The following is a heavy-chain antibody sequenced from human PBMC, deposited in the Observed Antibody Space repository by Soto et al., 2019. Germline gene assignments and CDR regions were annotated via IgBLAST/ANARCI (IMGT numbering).Heavy chain of an antibody. CDR3: AKDPRRRNWFDT. CDR1: GVSLRISA. V-gene: IGHV3-23*01. J-gene: IGHJ5*02. CDR2: ISGSGGST. D-gene: IGHD6-25*01. Sequence: CPGLACASSGVSLRISAVGGALQAPGKGLEWVSAISGSGGSTYYADSVKGRFTISRDNSKNTLYLQMNSLRAQHPAVYYCAKDPRRRNWFDTWGQGLLATVSS.